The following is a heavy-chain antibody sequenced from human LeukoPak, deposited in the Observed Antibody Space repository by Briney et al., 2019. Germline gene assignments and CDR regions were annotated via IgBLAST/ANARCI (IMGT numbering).Heavy chain of an antibody. Sequence: HPGGSLRLSCAASGFTFSSYAMSWVRQAPGKGLEWVSAISGSGGSTYYADSVKGRFTISRDNSKNTPYLQMNSLRAEDTALYYCAKKKGVLDYWGQGTLVTVSS. V-gene: IGHV3-23*01. J-gene: IGHJ4*02. CDR3: AKKKGVLDY. D-gene: IGHD2-8*01. CDR1: GFTFSSYA. CDR2: ISGSGGST.